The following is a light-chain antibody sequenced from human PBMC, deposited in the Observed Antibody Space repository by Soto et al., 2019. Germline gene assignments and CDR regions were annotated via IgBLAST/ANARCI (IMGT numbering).Light chain of an antibody. CDR1: QSISSW. Sequence: DIKMTQSPSTLSASVGYRVTITCRASQSISSWLAWYQQKPGKAPKLLIYKASSLESGVPSRFSGSGSGTEFTLTISSLQPDDFATYYCQHYNSYPFTFGPGTKVDIK. J-gene: IGKJ3*01. V-gene: IGKV1-5*03. CDR3: QHYNSYPFT. CDR2: KAS.